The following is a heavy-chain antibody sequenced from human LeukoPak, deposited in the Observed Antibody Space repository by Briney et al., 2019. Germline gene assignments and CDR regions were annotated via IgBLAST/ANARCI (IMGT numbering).Heavy chain of an antibody. J-gene: IGHJ4*02. CDR1: GFTFSSYA. D-gene: IGHD1-1*01. CDR3: ASTTGSSS. Sequence: GGSLRLSCAASGFTFSSYAMHWVRQAPGKGLEWVAVISYDGTNRYYADSVKGRFTISRDNSKNTLYLQMNSLRAEGTAVYYCASTTGSSSWGQGTLVTVSS. CDR2: ISYDGTNR. V-gene: IGHV3-30-3*01.